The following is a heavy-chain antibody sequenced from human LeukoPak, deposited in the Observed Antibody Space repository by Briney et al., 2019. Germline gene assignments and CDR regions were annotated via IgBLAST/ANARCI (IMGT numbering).Heavy chain of an antibody. Sequence: ASVKVSCKASGYTFTSYGISWVRQAPGQGLEWMGWISAYNGNTNYAQKLQGRVTMTTDTSTSTAHMELRSLRSDDTAVYYCARGGGYCSSTSCFPNWFDPWGQGTLVTVSS. CDR2: ISAYNGNT. V-gene: IGHV1-18*01. CDR1: GYTFTSYG. D-gene: IGHD2-2*01. J-gene: IGHJ5*02. CDR3: ARGGGYCSSTSCFPNWFDP.